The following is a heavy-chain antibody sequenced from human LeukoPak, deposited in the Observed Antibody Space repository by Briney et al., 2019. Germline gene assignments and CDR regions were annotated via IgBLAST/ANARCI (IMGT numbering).Heavy chain of an antibody. CDR3: AIIDY. Sequence: PGGSLRLSCAASGFTFSSYPLHWVRQVPGKGLEWGAVISYDGSEKYYADSVKGRFTISRDNSKNTLYLQMNSLKPEDTAVHYCAIIDYWGQGTLVTISS. CDR2: ISYDGSEK. CDR1: GFTFSSYP. V-gene: IGHV3-30-3*01. J-gene: IGHJ4*02.